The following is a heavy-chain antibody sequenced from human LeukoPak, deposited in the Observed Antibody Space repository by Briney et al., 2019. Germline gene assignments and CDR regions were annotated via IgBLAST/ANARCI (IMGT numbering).Heavy chain of an antibody. CDR2: ISSNGGST. J-gene: IGHJ4*02. CDR3: HGLFC. CDR1: GFTFSNYA. D-gene: IGHD3-9*01. Sequence: GESLRLSCSASGFTFSNYAMHWVRQAPGKGLEYVSTISSNGGSTYYGDSMNGRFTISRDNSKSTLYRKMSKLRADGTAAYSSHGLFCWGQGTLVTVSS. V-gene: IGHV3-64D*06.